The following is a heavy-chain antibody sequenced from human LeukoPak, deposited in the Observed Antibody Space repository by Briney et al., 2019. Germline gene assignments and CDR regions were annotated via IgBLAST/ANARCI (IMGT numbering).Heavy chain of an antibody. V-gene: IGHV4-39*01. J-gene: IGHJ6*03. CDR1: GGSISSSSYY. CDR2: IYYSGST. Sequence: PSETLSLTCAVSGGSISSSSYYWGWIRQPPGQGLEWIGSIYYSGSTTYNPSLKSRVTISVDTSKNQFSLRLSSVTAADTAVYFCARNSSTTLADKKYNYMDVWGKGTTVTVSS. D-gene: IGHD1-1*01. CDR3: ARNSSTTLADKKYNYMDV.